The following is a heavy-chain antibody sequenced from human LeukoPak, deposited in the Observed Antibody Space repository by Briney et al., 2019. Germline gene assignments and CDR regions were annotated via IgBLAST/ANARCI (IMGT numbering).Heavy chain of an antibody. CDR3: ARFLVRVGATRYFDF. V-gene: IGHV3-53*01. D-gene: IGHD1-26*01. Sequence: GGSLRLSCAASGFTVSSNYMSWVRQAPGKGLEWVSVIYSGGSTYYADSVKGRFTISRDNSKNTLYLQMNSLRAEDTAVDYCARFLVRVGATRYFDFWGQGTLVTVSS. J-gene: IGHJ4*02. CDR2: IYSGGST. CDR1: GFTVSSNY.